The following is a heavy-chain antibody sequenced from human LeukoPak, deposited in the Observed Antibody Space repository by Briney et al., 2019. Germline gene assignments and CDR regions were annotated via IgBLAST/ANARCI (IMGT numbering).Heavy chain of an antibody. D-gene: IGHD1-26*01. V-gene: IGHV4-4*02. CDR2: IYHSGST. J-gene: IGHJ3*02. CDR3: ARDSSGSRAGDAFDI. CDR1: GGSISSSNW. Sequence: SETLSLTCAVSGGSISSSNWWSWVRPPPGKGVEWIGEIYHSGSTNYTPSLKSRVTISVDKSKNQFSLKLSSVPAADTAVYYCARDSSGSRAGDAFDIWGQGTMVTVSS.